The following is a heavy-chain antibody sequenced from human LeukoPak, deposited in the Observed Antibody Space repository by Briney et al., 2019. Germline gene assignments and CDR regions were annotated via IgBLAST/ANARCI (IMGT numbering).Heavy chain of an antibody. CDR1: GYTFTGYY. CDR2: INPNGGGT. J-gene: IGHJ4*02. Sequence: GASVKVSCKTSGYTFTGYYIHWVRQAPGQGLEWMGWINPNGGGTNYAQKFQGRVTMTRDTSISTAYMDLSRLRSDDTAVYYCTSGASSDYRPDYYFDYWGQGTLVTVSS. CDR3: TSGASSDYRPDYYFDY. D-gene: IGHD1-26*01. V-gene: IGHV1-2*02.